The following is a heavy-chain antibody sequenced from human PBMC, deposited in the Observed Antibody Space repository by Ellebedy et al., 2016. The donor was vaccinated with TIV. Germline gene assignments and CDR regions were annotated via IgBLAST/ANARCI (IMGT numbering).Heavy chain of an antibody. D-gene: IGHD4-17*01. V-gene: IGHV3-33*01. CDR3: ARDNLYGDYYYFDY. CDR2: IWYDGSNK. Sequence: GGSLRLSCAASGFTFSSYGMHWVRQAPGKGLEWVAVIWYDGSNKYYADSVKGRFTISRDNSKNTLYLQMNSLRAEDTAVYYCARDNLYGDYYYFDYWGQGTLVTVSS. CDR1: GFTFSSYG. J-gene: IGHJ4*02.